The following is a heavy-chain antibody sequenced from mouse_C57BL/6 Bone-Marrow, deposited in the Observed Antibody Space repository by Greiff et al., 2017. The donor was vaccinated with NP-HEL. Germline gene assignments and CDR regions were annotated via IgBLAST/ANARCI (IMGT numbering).Heavy chain of an antibody. CDR1: GYSITSGYY. V-gene: IGHV3-6*01. D-gene: IGHD1-1*01. J-gene: IGHJ4*01. CDR2: ISYDGSN. Sequence: VQLKESGPGLVKPSQSLSLTCSVTGYSITSGYYWNWIRQFPGNKLEWMGYISYDGSNNYNPSLKNRISITRDTSKNQFFLKLNSVTTEDTATYYCARRIGSSSDAMDYWGQGTSVTVSS. CDR3: ARRIGSSSDAMDY.